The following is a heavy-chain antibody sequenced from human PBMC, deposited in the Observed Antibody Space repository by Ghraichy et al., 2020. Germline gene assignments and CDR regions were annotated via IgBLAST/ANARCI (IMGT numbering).Heavy chain of an antibody. CDR2: INSDGSST. CDR1: GFTFSSYW. V-gene: IGHV3-74*01. CDR3: ALGAARPYYYYYYGMDV. Sequence: GGSLRLSCAASGFTFSSYWMHWVRQAPGKGLVWVSRINSDGSSTSYADSVKGRFTISRDNAKNTLYLQMNSLRAEDTAVYYCALGAARPYYYYYYGMDVWGQGTTVTVSS. J-gene: IGHJ6*02. D-gene: IGHD6-6*01.